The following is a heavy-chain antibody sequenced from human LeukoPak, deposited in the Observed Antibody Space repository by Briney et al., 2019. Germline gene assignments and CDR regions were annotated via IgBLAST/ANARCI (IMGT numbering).Heavy chain of an antibody. V-gene: IGHV1-46*01. CDR3: ARGPAAMRSWFDP. CDR2: INPSGGST. D-gene: IGHD2-2*01. Sequence: ASVKVSCKASGYTFTNYYMHWVRQAPGQGLEWMGIINPSGGSTSYAQTFQGRVSMTRDTSTSTVYMELSSLRSEDTAVYYCARGPAAMRSWFDPWGQGTLVTVSS. J-gene: IGHJ5*02. CDR1: GYTFTNYY.